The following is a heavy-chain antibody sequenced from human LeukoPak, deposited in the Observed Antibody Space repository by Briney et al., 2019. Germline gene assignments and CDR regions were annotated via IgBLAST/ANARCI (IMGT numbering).Heavy chain of an antibody. J-gene: IGHJ4*02. CDR3: ARDHPDY. Sequence: PGGSLRLSCAASGFTFSSYAMTWVRQGPGKGLEWVANMNQDGSKKYYVDSVKGRFTISRDNAKNSVYLQMNSLRAEDTAVYYCARDHPDYWGQGTLVTVSS. CDR2: MNQDGSKK. V-gene: IGHV3-7*01. CDR1: GFTFSSYA.